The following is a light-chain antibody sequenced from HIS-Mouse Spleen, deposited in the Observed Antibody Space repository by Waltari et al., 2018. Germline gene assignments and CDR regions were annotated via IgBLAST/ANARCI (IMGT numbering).Light chain of an antibody. Sequence: AIRMTQSPSSFSASTGDRVTITCRASQGISRYLAWYQQKPGKAPKLLIYAASTLQSGVPSRFSGSGSGTDFTLTISCLQSEDFATYYFQQYYSYPLTFGPGTKVDIK. V-gene: IGKV1-8*01. J-gene: IGKJ3*01. CDR1: QGISRY. CDR2: AAS. CDR3: QQYYSYPLT.